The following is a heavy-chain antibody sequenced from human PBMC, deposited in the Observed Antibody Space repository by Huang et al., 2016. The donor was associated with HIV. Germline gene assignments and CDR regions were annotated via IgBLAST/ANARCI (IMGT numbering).Heavy chain of an antibody. CDR1: GGTFSSYA. J-gene: IGHJ2*01. D-gene: IGHD1-1*01. Sequence: QVQLVQSAAEVTKPGSSVKVSCEASGGTFSSYAIFGTTNYTQKFQGRVTITADESSSTAYMELMSLRSEDTAVYYCARASGRIQLPGGYFDLWGRGTLVTVSS. V-gene: IGHV1-69*01. CDR2: FGTT. CDR3: ARASGRIQLPGGYFDL.